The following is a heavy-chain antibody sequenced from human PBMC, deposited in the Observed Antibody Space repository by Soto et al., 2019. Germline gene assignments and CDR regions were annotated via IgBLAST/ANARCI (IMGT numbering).Heavy chain of an antibody. Sequence: QVQLVQSGAEVKKPGASVKVSCKVSGYTLTELSMHWVRQAPGKGLEWMGGFDPEDGETIYAQKFQGRVTMTEDTSTDTAYMELSSLRSEDTAVYYCATEKLLWFGEFLRRYGMDVWGQGTTVTVSS. V-gene: IGHV1-24*01. J-gene: IGHJ6*02. D-gene: IGHD3-10*01. CDR2: FDPEDGET. CDR3: ATEKLLWFGEFLRRYGMDV. CDR1: GYTLTELS.